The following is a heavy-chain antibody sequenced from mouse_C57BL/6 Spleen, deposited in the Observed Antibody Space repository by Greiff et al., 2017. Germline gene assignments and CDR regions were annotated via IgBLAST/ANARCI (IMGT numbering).Heavy chain of an antibody. D-gene: IGHD1-2*01. V-gene: IGHV5-9*01. CDR2: ISGGGGNT. CDR3: ASFIPYYYAMDY. Sequence: EVMLVESGGGLVKPGGSLKLSCAASGFTFSSYTMSWVRQTPEKRLEWVATISGGGGNTYYPDSVKGRFTISRDNAKNTLYLQMSSLRSEDTALYYCASFIPYYYAMDYWGQGTSVTVSS. CDR1: GFTFSSYT. J-gene: IGHJ4*01.